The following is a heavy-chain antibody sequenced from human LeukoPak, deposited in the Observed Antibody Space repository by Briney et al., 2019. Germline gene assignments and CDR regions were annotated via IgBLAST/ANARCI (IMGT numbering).Heavy chain of an antibody. Sequence: GASVKVSCKASGYTFTSYDINWVRQATGQGPEWMGWMNPNSGNTGYARKFQGRVTMTRSTSISTAYMELSSLTSEDTAVYYCAVDFVGTTNVFDYWGQGTLVTVSS. CDR3: AVDFVGTTNVFDY. CDR2: MNPNSGNT. V-gene: IGHV1-8*01. D-gene: IGHD1-26*01. J-gene: IGHJ4*02. CDR1: GYTFTSYD.